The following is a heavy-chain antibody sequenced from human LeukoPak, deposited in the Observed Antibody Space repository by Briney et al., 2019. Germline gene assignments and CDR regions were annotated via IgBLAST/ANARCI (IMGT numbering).Heavy chain of an antibody. D-gene: IGHD4-17*01. J-gene: IGHJ5*02. V-gene: IGHV4-59*08. CDR1: GGSISSYY. Sequence: SETLSLTCTVSGGSISSYYWSWIRQPPGKGLEWIGYIYYSGSSNYNPSLKSRVTMSVDTSKNQFSLKLTSVTAADTAVYYCARRLRQNLFDPWGQGTLVTVSS. CDR2: IYYSGSS. CDR3: ARRLRQNLFDP.